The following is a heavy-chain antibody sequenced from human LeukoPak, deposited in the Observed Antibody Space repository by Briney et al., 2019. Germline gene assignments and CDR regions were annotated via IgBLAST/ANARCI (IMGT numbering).Heavy chain of an antibody. CDR1: GFTFDDYA. CDR2: ISWNSGSI. Sequence: PGGSLRLSCAASGFTFDDYAMRWVRQAPGKGLEWVSGISWNSGSIGYADSVKGRFTISRDNAKNSLYLQMNSLRAEDTALYYCAKVSLWFGADVWGKGTTVTVSS. D-gene: IGHD3-10*01. V-gene: IGHV3-9*01. J-gene: IGHJ6*04. CDR3: AKVSLWFGADV.